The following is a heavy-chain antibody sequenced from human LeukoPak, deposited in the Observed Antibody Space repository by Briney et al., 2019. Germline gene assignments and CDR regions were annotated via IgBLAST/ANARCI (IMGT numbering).Heavy chain of an antibody. Sequence: GGSLRLSCAASGFTFSSYSMNWVRQAPGKGLEWVSSISSSSSYIYYADSVKGRFTISRDNAKNSLYLQMNSLRAEDTAVDYWARGSIRAARLFDYWGQGTWSPSPQ. CDR3: ARGSIRAARLFDY. V-gene: IGHV3-21*01. D-gene: IGHD6-6*01. CDR1: GFTFSSYS. CDR2: ISSSSSYI. J-gene: IGHJ4*02.